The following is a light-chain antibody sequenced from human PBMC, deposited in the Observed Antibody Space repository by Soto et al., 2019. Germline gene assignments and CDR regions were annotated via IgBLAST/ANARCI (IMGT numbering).Light chain of an antibody. CDR3: QQANSFPYT. CDR2: AAS. Sequence: DIPMTQSPSSVSASVGDRVSITCRASQDISTWLAWYQEKPGKAPELLIFAASSLQTGVPSRFSGSGSGTTFTLTISSLQAEDFAIYFCQQANSFPYTFGQGTKVEI. V-gene: IGKV1-12*01. CDR1: QDISTW. J-gene: IGKJ2*01.